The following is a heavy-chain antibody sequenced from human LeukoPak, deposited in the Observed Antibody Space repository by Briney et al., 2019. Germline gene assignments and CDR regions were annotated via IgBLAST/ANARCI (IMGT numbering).Heavy chain of an antibody. D-gene: IGHD2-2*02. CDR1: GFTFSDYY. J-gene: IGHJ4*02. CDR3: ARGCSTNCYTHSFDY. CDR2: MSSSGSNK. Sequence: GGSLRLSCAASGFTFSDYYMSWIGQAPGKGLEWVSHMSSSGSNKYYADSVKGRFTISRDNAKNSLCLQMNSLRAEDTAVYYCARGCSTNCYTHSFDYWGQGTLVTVSS. V-gene: IGHV3-11*01.